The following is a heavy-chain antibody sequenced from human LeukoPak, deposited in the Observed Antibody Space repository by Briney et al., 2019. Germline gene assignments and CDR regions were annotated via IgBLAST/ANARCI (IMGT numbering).Heavy chain of an antibody. J-gene: IGHJ4*02. Sequence: GGSLRLSCAASGFTVSSNYMSWVRQAPGKWLEWVSVIYSGGSTYYADSVKGRFTISRDNSKNTLYLQMNSLRAEDTAVYYCARATGDRDPDFFDYWGQGTLVTVSS. CDR2: IYSGGST. CDR1: GFTVSSNY. CDR3: ARATGDRDPDFFDY. V-gene: IGHV3-53*01. D-gene: IGHD7-27*01.